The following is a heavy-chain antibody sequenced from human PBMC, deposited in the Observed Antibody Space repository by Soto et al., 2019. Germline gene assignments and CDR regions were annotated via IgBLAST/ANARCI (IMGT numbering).Heavy chain of an antibody. CDR1: GFTFSSYW. Sequence: GGSLRLSCAASGFTFSSYWMSWVRQAPGKGLEWVANIKQDGSEKYYVDSVKGRFTISRDNAKNSLYLQMNSLRAEDTAVYYCARVYSSTGVWDTIDPSYYFDYWGQGTLVTVSS. J-gene: IGHJ4*02. D-gene: IGHD7-27*01. CDR3: ARVYSSTGVWDTIDPSYYFDY. CDR2: IKQDGSEK. V-gene: IGHV3-7*03.